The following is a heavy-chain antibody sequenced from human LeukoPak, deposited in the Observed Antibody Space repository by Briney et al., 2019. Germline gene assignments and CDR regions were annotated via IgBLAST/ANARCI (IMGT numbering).Heavy chain of an antibody. CDR1: GGTFSSYA. V-gene: IGHV1-69*05. Sequence: ASVKVSCKASGGTFSSYAISWVRQAPGQGLEWMGGIIPIFGTANYAQKFQGRVTITTDESTSTAYMELSSLRSEDTAVYYCARSPCSTSCYTLKDTYYYYYMDVWGKGTTVTVSS. CDR2: IIPIFGTA. D-gene: IGHD2-2*02. CDR3: ARSPCSTSCYTLKDTYYYYYMDV. J-gene: IGHJ6*03.